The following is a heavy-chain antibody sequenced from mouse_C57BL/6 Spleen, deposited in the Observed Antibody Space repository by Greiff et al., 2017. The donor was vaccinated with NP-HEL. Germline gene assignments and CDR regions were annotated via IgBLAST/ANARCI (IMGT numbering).Heavy chain of an antibody. V-gene: IGHV1-82*01. D-gene: IGHD1-1*01. CDR3: ARWSTVVATDWYFDV. Sequence: QVQLQQSGPELVKPGASVKISCKASGYAFSSSWLNWVKQRPGKGLEWIGRIYPGDGDTNYNGKFKGKATLTADKSSSTAYMQLSSLTSEDSAVYFCARWSTVVATDWYFDVWGTGTTVTVSS. J-gene: IGHJ1*03. CDR2: IYPGDGDT. CDR1: GYAFSSSW.